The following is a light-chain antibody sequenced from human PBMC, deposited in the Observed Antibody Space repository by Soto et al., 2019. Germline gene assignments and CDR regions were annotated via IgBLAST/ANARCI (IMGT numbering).Light chain of an antibody. CDR1: SSDVGSYDR. CDR2: EVN. Sequence: QSALTQPASVSGSPGQSIAISCTGTSSDVGSYDRVSWYQHHPGKAPTLMMYEVNKRPSGISDRFSGSKSGNTASRTISGLQAEDEADYYCCSSVGSPHWVFGGGTKLTVL. CDR3: CSSVGSPHWV. J-gene: IGLJ3*02. V-gene: IGLV2-23*02.